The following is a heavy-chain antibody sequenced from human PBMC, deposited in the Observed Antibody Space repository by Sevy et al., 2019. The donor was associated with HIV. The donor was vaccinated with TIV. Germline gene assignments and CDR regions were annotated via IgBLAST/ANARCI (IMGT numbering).Heavy chain of an antibody. CDR3: ARPDIVATPGAFDI. Sequence: GESLKISCKGSGYSFTSYWIGWVRQMPGKGLEWMGIIYPSDSDTRYSPSFQGQVTISADKSISTAYLQWSSLKASDTAMYYCARPDIVATPGAFDIWVQGTMVTVSS. J-gene: IGHJ3*02. V-gene: IGHV5-51*01. CDR1: GYSFTSYW. CDR2: IYPSDSDT. D-gene: IGHD5-12*01.